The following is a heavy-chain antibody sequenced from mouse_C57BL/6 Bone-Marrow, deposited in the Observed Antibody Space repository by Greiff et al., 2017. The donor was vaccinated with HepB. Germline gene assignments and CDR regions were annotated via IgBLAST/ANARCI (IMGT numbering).Heavy chain of an antibody. Sequence: VKLVESGPGLVAPSQSLSITCTVSGFSLTSYAISWVRQPPGKGLEWLGVIWTGGGTNYNSALKSRLSISKDNSKSQVFLKMNSLQTDDTARYYCASHYGSSYYYAMDYWGQGTSVTVSS. D-gene: IGHD1-1*01. J-gene: IGHJ4*01. V-gene: IGHV2-9-1*01. CDR3: ASHYGSSYYYAMDY. CDR2: IWTGGGT. CDR1: GFSLTSYA.